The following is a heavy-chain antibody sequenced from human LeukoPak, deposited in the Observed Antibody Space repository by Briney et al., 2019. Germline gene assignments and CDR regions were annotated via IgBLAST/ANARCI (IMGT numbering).Heavy chain of an antibody. Sequence: ASVKVSCKASGYTFTSYDINWVRQAPGQGLEWMAWINPNTGDTNSAQKFQSRVTMTRDTSISTAYMELNSLSSDDTAVYYCARDFAWGSGGAPIDDNWLDPWGQGILVTVSS. CDR3: ARDFAWGSGGAPIDDNWLDP. CDR1: GYTFTSYD. D-gene: IGHD7-27*01. V-gene: IGHV1-2*02. J-gene: IGHJ5*02. CDR2: INPNTGDT.